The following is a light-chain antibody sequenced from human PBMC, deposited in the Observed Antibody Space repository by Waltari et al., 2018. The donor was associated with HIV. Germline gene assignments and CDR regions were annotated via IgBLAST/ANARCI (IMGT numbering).Light chain of an antibody. V-gene: IGKV3-11*01. CDR2: DAS. CDR3: QQRSNWPSWT. Sequence: EIVLTQSPATLSLSPGERATFSCRASQSVSSYLAWYQQKPGQAPRLLIYDASNRATGIPARFSGSGSGTDFTLTISSLEPEDFAVYYCQQRSNWPSWTFGQGTKVEIK. J-gene: IGKJ1*01. CDR1: QSVSSY.